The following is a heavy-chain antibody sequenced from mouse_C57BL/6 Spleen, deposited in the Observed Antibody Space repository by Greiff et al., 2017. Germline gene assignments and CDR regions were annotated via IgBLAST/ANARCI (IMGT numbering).Heavy chain of an antibody. CDR2: IDPSDSYT. CDR3: ERGGGNYGYFDV. J-gene: IGHJ1*03. CDR1: GYTFTSYW. D-gene: IGHD2-1*01. V-gene: IGHV1-59*01. Sequence: QVQLQQPGAELVRPGTSVKLSCKASGYTFTSYWMHWVKQRPGQGLEWIGVIDPSDSYTNYNQKFKGKATLTVDTSSSTAYMQLSSLTSEDSAVYDCERGGGNYGYFDVWGTGTTVTVSS.